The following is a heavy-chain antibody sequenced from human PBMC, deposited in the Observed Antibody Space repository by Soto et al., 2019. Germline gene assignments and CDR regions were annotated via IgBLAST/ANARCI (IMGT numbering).Heavy chain of an antibody. CDR1: GFTFSSYA. CDR3: AKDQWGDFGYRGMVV. V-gene: IGHV3-23*01. Sequence: EVQLLESGGGLVQPGGSLRLSCAASGFTFSSYAMSWVRQAPGKGLEWVSAISGSGGSTYYADSVKGRFTISRDNSKNTLYLQMKSRRAEDTAVYYCAKDQWGDFGYRGMVVWGQGTTVTVSS. CDR2: ISGSGGST. J-gene: IGHJ6*02. D-gene: IGHD3-3*01.